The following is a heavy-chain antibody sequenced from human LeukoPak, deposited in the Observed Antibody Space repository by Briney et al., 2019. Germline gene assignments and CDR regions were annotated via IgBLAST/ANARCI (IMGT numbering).Heavy chain of an antibody. CDR1: GFTFSSYA. V-gene: IGHV3-23*01. D-gene: IGHD2-2*02. Sequence: GGSLRLSCAASGFTFSSYAMSWVRQAPRKGLEWVSAIRGSGGSTYYADSVKGRFTISRDNSKNTLYLQMNSLRAEDTAVYYCAKVRSRCSSTSCYIKVWGQGTLVTVSS. CDR3: AKVRSRCSSTSCYIKV. CDR2: IRGSGGST. J-gene: IGHJ4*02.